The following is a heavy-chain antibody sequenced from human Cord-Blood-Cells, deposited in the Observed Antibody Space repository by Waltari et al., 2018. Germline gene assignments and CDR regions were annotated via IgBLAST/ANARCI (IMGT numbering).Heavy chain of an antibody. J-gene: IGHJ2*01. CDR2: INHSGST. CDR1: GGSFSGYH. V-gene: IGHV4-34*01. Sequence: QVQLQQWGAGLLKPSETLSLTCAVYGGSFSGYHWSWIRQPPGKGLEWIGEINHSGSTNYNPSLKSRVTISVDTSKNQFSLKLSSVTAADTAVYYCARGPRIAAADDWYFDLWGRGTLVTVSS. D-gene: IGHD6-13*01. CDR3: ARGPRIAAADDWYFDL.